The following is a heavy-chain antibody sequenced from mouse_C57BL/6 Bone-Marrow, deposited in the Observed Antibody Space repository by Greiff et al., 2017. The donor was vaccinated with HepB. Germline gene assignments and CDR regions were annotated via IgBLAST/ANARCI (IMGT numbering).Heavy chain of an antibody. V-gene: IGHV1-64*01. J-gene: IGHJ4*01. CDR3: ARGPVTTVVARGNYAMDY. Sequence: VQLQQPGAELVKPGASVKLSCKASGFTFTSYWMHWVKQRPGQGLEWIGMIHPNSGSTNYNEKFKSKATLTVDKSSSTAYMQLSSLTSEDSAVYYCARGPVTTVVARGNYAMDYWGQGTSVTVSS. CDR1: GFTFTSYW. D-gene: IGHD1-1*01. CDR2: IHPNSGST.